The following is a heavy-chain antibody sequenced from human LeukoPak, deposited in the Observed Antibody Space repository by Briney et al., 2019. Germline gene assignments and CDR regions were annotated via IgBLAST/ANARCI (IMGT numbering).Heavy chain of an antibody. Sequence: PSETLSLTCTVSGGSISSSSYYWGWIRQPPGKGLEWIGSIYYSGSTYYNPSLKSRVTISVDTSKNQFSLKLSSVTAADTAVYYCARRVRARSYYDSYYFDYWGQGTLVTVSS. J-gene: IGHJ4*02. D-gene: IGHD3-10*01. CDR2: IYYSGST. CDR3: ARRVRARSYYDSYYFDY. CDR1: GGSISSSSYY. V-gene: IGHV4-39*01.